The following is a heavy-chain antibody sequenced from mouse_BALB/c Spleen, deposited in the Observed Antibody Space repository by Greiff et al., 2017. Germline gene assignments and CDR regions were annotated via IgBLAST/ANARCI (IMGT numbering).Heavy chain of an antibody. Sequence: EVHLVESGGGLVQPGGSRKLSCAASGFTFSSFGMHWVRQAPEKGLEWVAYISSGSSTIYYADTVKGRFTISRDNPKNTLFLQMTSLRSEDTAMYYCARSYYYGSSPWAMDYWGQGTSVTVSS. D-gene: IGHD1-1*01. CDR3: ARSYYYGSSPWAMDY. CDR1: GFTFSSFG. V-gene: IGHV5-17*02. J-gene: IGHJ4*01. CDR2: ISSGSSTI.